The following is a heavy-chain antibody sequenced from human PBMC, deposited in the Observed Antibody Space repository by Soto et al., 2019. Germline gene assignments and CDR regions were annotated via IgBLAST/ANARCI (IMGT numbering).Heavy chain of an antibody. J-gene: IGHJ4*02. CDR1: GFTFSSYG. CDR3: ATGDGSSTSCYTRGPFDY. D-gene: IGHD2-2*02. V-gene: IGHV3-33*01. CDR2: IWYDGSNG. Sequence: GGSLRLSCAASGFTFSSYGMHWVRQAPGKGLEWVAVIWYDGSNGYYPDSLKGRFTISRDNSKNTLYLQMNSLRAEDTAVYYCATGDGSSTSCYTRGPFDYWGQGTLFTVSS.